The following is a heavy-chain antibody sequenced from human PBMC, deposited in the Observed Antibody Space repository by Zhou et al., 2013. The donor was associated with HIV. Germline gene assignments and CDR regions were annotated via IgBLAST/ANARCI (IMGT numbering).Heavy chain of an antibody. Sequence: QVHLLQSGADVKKPGSSVKVSCKASGGTFSSYAISWVRQAPGQGLEWMGGIIPIFGTSNYAQKFQGRVTMTRDTSTSTVYMELSSLRSEDTAVYYCARDRPKGFDYWGQGTLVTVSS. CDR3: ARDRPKGFDY. V-gene: IGHV1-69*05. CDR1: GGTFSSYA. J-gene: IGHJ4*02. CDR2: IIPIFGTS.